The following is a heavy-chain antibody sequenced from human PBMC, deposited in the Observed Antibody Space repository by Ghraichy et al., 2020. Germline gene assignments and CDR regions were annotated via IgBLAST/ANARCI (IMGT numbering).Heavy chain of an antibody. J-gene: IGHJ6*03. V-gene: IGHV3-33*01. CDR2: IWYDGSKK. CDR3: ARDPGFPRYHYYYMDV. CDR1: GITFSDYG. D-gene: IGHD3-9*01. Sequence: GGSLRLSCATAGITFSDYGMHWVRQAPGKGLEWVAVIWYDGSKKDYADSVKGQFTISRDNSKNTVYLQMNSLRAEDTAVYYCARDPGFPRYHYYYMDVWGKGTTVTVSS.